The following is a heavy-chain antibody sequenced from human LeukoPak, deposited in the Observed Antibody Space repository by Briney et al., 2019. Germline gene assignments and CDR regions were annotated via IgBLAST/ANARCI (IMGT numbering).Heavy chain of an antibody. D-gene: IGHD6-6*01. V-gene: IGHV1-2*04. CDR3: ARGPRNVGIAARPDY. J-gene: IGHJ4*02. CDR2: INPNSGGT. Sequence: ASVKVSCKASGYTFTGYYMHWVRQAPGQGLEWMGWINPNSGGTNYAQKFQGWVTMTRDTSISTAYMELSRLRSDDTAVYYCARGPRNVGIAARPDYWGQGTLVTVSS. CDR1: GYTFTGYY.